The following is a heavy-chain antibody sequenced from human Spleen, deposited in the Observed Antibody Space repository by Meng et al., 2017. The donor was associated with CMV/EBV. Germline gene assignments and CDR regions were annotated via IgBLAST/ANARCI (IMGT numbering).Heavy chain of an antibody. CDR3: ARGTGSGWSGAFDI. Sequence: GESLKISCAASGFTFSDYYMSWIRQAPGKGLEWVSHISGGGYAESAQGRFTISRDNAKNSLYLQMDSLRVEDTAIYYCARGTGSGWSGAFDIWGQGTMVTVSS. CDR1: GFTFSDYY. CDR2: ISGGG. V-gene: IGHV3-11*01. D-gene: IGHD6-19*01. J-gene: IGHJ3*02.